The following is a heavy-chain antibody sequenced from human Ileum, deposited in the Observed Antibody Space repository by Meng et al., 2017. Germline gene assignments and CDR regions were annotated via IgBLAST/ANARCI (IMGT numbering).Heavy chain of an antibody. CDR2: IHYTGRT. D-gene: IGHD2-2*01. CDR3: ARGVSAAGLFDN. J-gene: IGHJ4*02. CDR1: GGSIGSAAYY. Sequence: QVQLQESGPGLVKDSQTLSLTCTVSGGSIGSAAYYWTWIRQHPAKGLEWIGYIHYTGRTSYNPSLESRTSTSIDTSNNQFSLKVTSVTAADTAVYYCARGVSAAGLFDNWGPGTLVTVSS. V-gene: IGHV4-31*03.